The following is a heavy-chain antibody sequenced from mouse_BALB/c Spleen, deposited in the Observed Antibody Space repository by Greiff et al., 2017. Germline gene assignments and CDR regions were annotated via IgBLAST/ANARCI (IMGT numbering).Heavy chain of an antibody. J-gene: IGHJ4*01. CDR3: RGATDAMDY. CDR2: IDPENGDT. V-gene: IGHV14-4*02. CDR1: GFNIKDYY. Sequence: VQLQQSGAELVRSGASVKLSCTASGFNIKDYYMHWVQQRPEQGLEWIGWIDPENGDTEYAPKFQGKATMTADTSSNTAYLQLSSLTSEDTAVYYCRGATDAMDYWGQGTSVTVSS. D-gene: IGHD3-1*01.